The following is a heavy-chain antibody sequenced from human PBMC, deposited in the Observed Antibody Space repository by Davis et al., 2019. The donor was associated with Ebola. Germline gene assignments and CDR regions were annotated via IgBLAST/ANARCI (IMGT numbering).Heavy chain of an antibody. Sequence: AASVKVSCKASGGTFSSYAISWVRQAPGQGLEWMGWISAYNGNTNYAQKLRGRVTMTTDTSTSTAYMELRSLRSDDTAVYYCARGYCSGGSCYSGDYWGQGTLVTVSS. CDR3: ARGYCSGGSCYSGDY. D-gene: IGHD2-15*01. V-gene: IGHV1-18*01. CDR1: GGTFSSYA. J-gene: IGHJ4*02. CDR2: ISAYNGNT.